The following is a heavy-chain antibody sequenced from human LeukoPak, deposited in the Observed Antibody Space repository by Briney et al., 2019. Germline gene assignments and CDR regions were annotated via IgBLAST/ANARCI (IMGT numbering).Heavy chain of an antibody. V-gene: IGHV3-11*06. CDR2: ISSSSSYI. CDR1: GGSISSGDYY. J-gene: IGHJ5*02. Sequence: LSLTCTVSGGSISSGDYYWSWIRQPPGTGLEWVSSISSSSSYIYYADSVKGRFTISRDNAKNSLYLQMNSLRAEDTAVYYCARAWFDPWGQGTLVTVSS. CDR3: ARAWFDP.